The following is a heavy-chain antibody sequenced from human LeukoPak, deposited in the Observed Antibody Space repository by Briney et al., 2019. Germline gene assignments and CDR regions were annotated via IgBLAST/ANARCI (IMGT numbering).Heavy chain of an antibody. CDR2: ISSSSSTI. J-gene: IGHJ6*02. CDR1: GFTFSSYS. CDR3: ARSIEVGLYYYGMDV. D-gene: IGHD3-22*01. V-gene: IGHV3-48*04. Sequence: GGSLRLSCAASGFTFSSYSMNWVRQAPGKGLEWVSYISSSSSTIYYADSVKGRFTISRDNAKNSLYLQMNSLRAEDTAVYYCARSIEVGLYYYGMDVWGQGTTVTVSS.